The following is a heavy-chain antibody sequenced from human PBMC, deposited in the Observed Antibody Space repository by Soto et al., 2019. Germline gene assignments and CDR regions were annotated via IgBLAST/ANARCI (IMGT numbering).Heavy chain of an antibody. CDR2: VNPSSGVT. V-gene: IGHV1-46*01. Sequence: QVQLVQSGAEVKKPGASVKVSCKPFGYTFTSYYIHWVRQAPGVGLEWMGIVNPSSGVTGYTQKFQGRVTMTTDTSTSTVYMELSSLRSEDTAVYYCARDMREGLSGWHGVDYWGQGTLVTVSS. CDR1: GYTFTSYY. J-gene: IGHJ4*02. D-gene: IGHD6-19*01. CDR3: ARDMREGLSGWHGVDY.